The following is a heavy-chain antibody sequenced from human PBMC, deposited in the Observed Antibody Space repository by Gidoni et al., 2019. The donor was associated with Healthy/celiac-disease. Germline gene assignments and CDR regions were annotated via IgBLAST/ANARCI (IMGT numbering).Heavy chain of an antibody. V-gene: IGHV4-59*01. Sequence: QVQLQESGPGLVKPSETLSLTCTVSGGSISSYYWSWIRQPPGKGLEWIGYIYYSGSTNYNLSLKSRVTISVDTSKNQFSLKLSSVTAADTAVYYCARAAYYYGSGSRKDHYYYYYYMDVWGKGTTVTVSS. J-gene: IGHJ6*03. CDR1: GGSISSYY. D-gene: IGHD3-10*01. CDR2: IYYSGST. CDR3: ARAAYYYGSGSRKDHYYYYYYMDV.